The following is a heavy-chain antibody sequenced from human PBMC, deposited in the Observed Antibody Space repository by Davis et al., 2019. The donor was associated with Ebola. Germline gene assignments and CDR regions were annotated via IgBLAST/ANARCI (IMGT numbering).Heavy chain of an antibody. CDR2: INPSGGST. CDR3: ARPYYDFWSGYYTGIGWFDP. J-gene: IGHJ5*02. D-gene: IGHD3-3*01. V-gene: IGHV1-46*01. Sequence: ASVKVSCKASGYTFTSYYMHWVRQAPGQGLEWMGIINPSGGSTSYAQKFQGRVTMTRDTSTSTVYMELSSLRSEDTAVYYCARPYYDFWSGYYTGIGWFDPWGQGTLVTVSS. CDR1: GYTFTSYY.